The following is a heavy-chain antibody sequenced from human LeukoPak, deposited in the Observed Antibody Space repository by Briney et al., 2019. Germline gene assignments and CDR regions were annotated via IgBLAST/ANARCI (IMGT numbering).Heavy chain of an antibody. Sequence: SETLSLTCTVSGYSISSGYYWGWIRQPPGKGLEWTGSIYHSGSTYYNPSLKSRVTISVDTSKNQFSLKLSSVTAADTAVYYCARGDVPIGDIWGQGTMVTVSS. CDR3: ARGDVPIGDI. CDR2: IYHSGST. CDR1: GYSISSGYY. D-gene: IGHD2-21*01. V-gene: IGHV4-38-2*02. J-gene: IGHJ3*02.